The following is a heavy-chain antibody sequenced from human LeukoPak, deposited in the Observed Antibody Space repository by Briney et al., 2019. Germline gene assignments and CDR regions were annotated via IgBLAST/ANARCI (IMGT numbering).Heavy chain of an antibody. CDR2: TYYRSKWYN. J-gene: IGHJ4*02. CDR1: GDSFSSNSAA. V-gene: IGHV6-1*01. CDR3: ALVTPDFDY. Sequence: SQTLSLTCAISGDSFSSNSAAWNWLRQSPSRGLEWLGRTYYRSKWYNDYAVSVKSLITINPDTSKNQFSLQLNSVTPEDTAVYYCALVTPDFDYWGQGTLVTVSS. D-gene: IGHD4-4*01.